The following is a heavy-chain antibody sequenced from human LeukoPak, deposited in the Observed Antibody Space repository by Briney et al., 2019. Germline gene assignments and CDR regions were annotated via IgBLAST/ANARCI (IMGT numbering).Heavy chain of an antibody. J-gene: IGHJ6*03. CDR2: FDPEDGET. CDR1: GYTLTELS. Sequence: ASVKVSCKVSGYTLTELSMHWVRQAPGKGLEWMGGFDPEDGETIYAQKFQGRVTMTEDTSTDTAYMELSSLRSDDTAVYYCARRPRAYSNGWNYYHYYMDVWGKGTTVTISS. CDR3: ARRPRAYSNGWNYYHYYMDV. D-gene: IGHD6-19*01. V-gene: IGHV1-24*01.